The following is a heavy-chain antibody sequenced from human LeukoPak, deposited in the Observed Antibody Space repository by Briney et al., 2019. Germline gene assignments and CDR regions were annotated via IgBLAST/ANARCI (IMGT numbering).Heavy chain of an antibody. J-gene: IGHJ4*02. CDR3: ARANANYFDY. CDR1: GYTFTGYY. Sequence: GASVKVSFKTSGYTFTGYYLHWVRQAPGQGLEWMGWIIPNNGGTNYAQKFQGRVTMTRDTSISTAFMELSRLRSDDTAIYYCARANANYFDYWGQGTLVTVPS. V-gene: IGHV1-2*02. CDR2: IIPNNGGT.